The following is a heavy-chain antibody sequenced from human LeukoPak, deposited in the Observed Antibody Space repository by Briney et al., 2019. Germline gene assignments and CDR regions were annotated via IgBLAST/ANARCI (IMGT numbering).Heavy chain of an antibody. CDR1: CVSISSSNSY. J-gene: IGHJ4*02. D-gene: IGHD5-24*01. CDR3: ASLNGHKSFDY. V-gene: IGHV4-39*01. Sequence: PSETLSLTCTVSCVSISSSNSYWGWIRQPPGKGLVWIGTIYYSGNTYYNASLKIQVSISIDTSKNQFSLRLTSVTAADTAMYYCASLNGHKSFDYWGQGTLVTVSS. CDR2: IYYSGNT.